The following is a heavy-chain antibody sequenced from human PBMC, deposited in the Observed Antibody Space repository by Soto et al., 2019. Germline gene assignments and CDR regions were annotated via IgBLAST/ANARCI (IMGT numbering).Heavy chain of an antibody. CDR3: ARASPGVTDV. CDR2: IYYSGST. V-gene: IGHV4-30-4*01. CDR1: GGSISSGDYY. Sequence: QVQLQESGPGLVKPSQTLSLTCTVSGGSISSGDYYWSWIRQPPGKGLEWIGYIYYSGSTYYNPALKRRVTTSIDTSKNPCSLKLSSVTAADPAVYYCARASPGVTDVWGQGTTVTVSS. D-gene: IGHD2-8*01. J-gene: IGHJ6*02.